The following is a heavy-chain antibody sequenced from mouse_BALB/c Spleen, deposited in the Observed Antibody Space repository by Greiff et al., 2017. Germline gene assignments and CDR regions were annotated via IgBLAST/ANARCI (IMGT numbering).Heavy chain of an antibody. CDR1: GFTFSSYT. D-gene: IGHD2-4*01. Sequence: DVKLVESGGGLVQPGGSLKLSCAASGFTFSSYTMSWVRQTPEKRLEWVAYISNGGGSTYYPDTVKGRFTISRDNAKNTLYLQMSSLKSEDTAMYYCARHHYDYDGFFDYWGQGTTLTVSS. CDR2: ISNGGGST. V-gene: IGHV5-12-2*01. CDR3: ARHHYDYDGFFDY. J-gene: IGHJ2*01.